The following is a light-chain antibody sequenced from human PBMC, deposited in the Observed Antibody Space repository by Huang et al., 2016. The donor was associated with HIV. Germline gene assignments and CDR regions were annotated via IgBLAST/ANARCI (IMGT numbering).Light chain of an antibody. V-gene: IGKV3-20*01. CDR3: QQYGTLPYT. CDR2: GAS. CDR1: QGVHNSY. J-gene: IGKJ2*01. Sequence: EIVLTQSPVTLSLSPGEGASLSCRASQGVHNSYLAWYQQKPGQAPRLLIVGASNRATGVPHRFRGSESGTDFTLTISGLDPEDFAVYYCQQYGTLPYTFGQGTKLEI.